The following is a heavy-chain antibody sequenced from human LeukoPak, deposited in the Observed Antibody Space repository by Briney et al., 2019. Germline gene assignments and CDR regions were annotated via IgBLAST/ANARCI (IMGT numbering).Heavy chain of an antibody. D-gene: IGHD2-21*02. CDR2: IYPGDSDT. V-gene: IGHV5-51*01. Sequence: GESLKISCKGSGYSFTSYSIGWVRQMPGKGLEWMGIIYPGDSDTRYSPSFQGQVTISADKSINTAYLQWNSLKASDTAMYYCARGHHVVVATATWASDAFDLWGQGTMVTVSP. CDR1: GYSFTSYS. J-gene: IGHJ3*01. CDR3: ARGHHVVVATATWASDAFDL.